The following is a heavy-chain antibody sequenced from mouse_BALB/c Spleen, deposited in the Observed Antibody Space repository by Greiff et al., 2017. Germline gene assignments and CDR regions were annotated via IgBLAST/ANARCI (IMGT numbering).Heavy chain of an antibody. D-gene: IGHD2-1*01. CDR2: ISYSGST. CDR3: ARGGIYYGNSYYAMDY. J-gene: IGHJ4*01. Sequence: EVKLQESGPGLVKPSQSLSLTCTVTGYSITSDYAWHWLRQFPGNKLEWMGYISYSGSTSYNPSLKSRISITRDTSKNQFFLQLNSVTTEDTATYYCARGGIYYGNSYYAMDYWGQGTSVTVSA. V-gene: IGHV3-2*02. CDR1: GYSITSDYA.